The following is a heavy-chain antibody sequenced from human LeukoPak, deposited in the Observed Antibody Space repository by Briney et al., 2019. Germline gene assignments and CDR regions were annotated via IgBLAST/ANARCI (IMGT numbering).Heavy chain of an antibody. CDR3: ATSPYCTGGTCYFSNN. V-gene: IGHV5-51*01. D-gene: IGHD2-15*01. Sequence: GESLKISCKGSGYRFTTSWIGWVRQLPGKGLEWMGIIYPGDSDTRYIPSFQGQVTISADKSISTAYLQWSSLKASDTAMYYCATSPYCTGGTCYFSNNWGQGTLVTVSS. CDR1: GYRFTTSW. CDR2: IYPGDSDT. J-gene: IGHJ4*02.